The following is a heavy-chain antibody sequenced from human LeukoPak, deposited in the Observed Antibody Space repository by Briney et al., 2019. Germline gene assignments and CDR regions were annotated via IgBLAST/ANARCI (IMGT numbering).Heavy chain of an antibody. Sequence: GASVKVSCKASGYPFTSYGISWVRQAPGQGLEWMGWISAYNGNTNYAQKLQGRVTMTTDTSTNTAYMELRSLRSDDPAVYYCARYYDSSNYDHDFWGQGTLVTVSS. CDR2: ISAYNGNT. V-gene: IGHV1-18*01. CDR1: GYPFTSYG. D-gene: IGHD3-22*01. J-gene: IGHJ4*02. CDR3: ARYYDSSNYDHDF.